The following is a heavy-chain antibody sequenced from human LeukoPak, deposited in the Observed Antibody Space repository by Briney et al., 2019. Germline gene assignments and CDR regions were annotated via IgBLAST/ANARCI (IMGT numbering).Heavy chain of an antibody. D-gene: IGHD3-3*01. J-gene: IGHJ4*02. CDR2: MNPNSGAT. CDR1: GYTFTSYD. V-gene: IGHV1-8*01. CDR3: ARERKITSFGVACDY. Sequence: EASVKVSCKASGYTFTSYDFNWLRQATGQGPEWMGWMNPNSGATGYAQKFQGRVTTTRSASINTAYMELTNLRSDDTAVYYCARERKITSFGVACDYWGQGTLVTVSS.